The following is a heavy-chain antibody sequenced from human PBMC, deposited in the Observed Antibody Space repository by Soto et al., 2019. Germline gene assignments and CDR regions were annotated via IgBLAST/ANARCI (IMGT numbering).Heavy chain of an antibody. J-gene: IGHJ6*02. V-gene: IGHV3-49*04. CDR3: TRVSDCSGGSCYPEDYYYYYGMDV. D-gene: IGHD2-15*01. CDR2: IRSKAYGGTT. Sequence: WGSLRLSCTASGFTFGDYAMSWVRQAPGKGLEWVGFIRSKAYGGTTEYAASVKGRFTISRDDSKSIAYLQMNSLKTEDTAVYYCTRVSDCSGGSCYPEDYYYYYGMDVWGQGTTVTVSS. CDR1: GFTFGDYA.